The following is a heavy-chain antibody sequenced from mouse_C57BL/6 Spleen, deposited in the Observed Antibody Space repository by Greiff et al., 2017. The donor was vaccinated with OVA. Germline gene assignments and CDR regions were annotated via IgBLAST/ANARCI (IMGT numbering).Heavy chain of an antibody. Sequence: EVQLQESEGGLVQPGSSMKLSCTASGFTFSDYYMAWVRQVPEKGLEWVANLNYDGSSTYYLDSLKSRFIISRDNAKNILYLQMSSLKSEDTATYYCARRYYYGSSYWYFDVWGTGTTVTVSS. CDR2: LNYDGSST. J-gene: IGHJ1*03. D-gene: IGHD1-1*01. CDR1: GFTFSDYY. V-gene: IGHV5-16*02. CDR3: ARRYYYGSSYWYFDV.